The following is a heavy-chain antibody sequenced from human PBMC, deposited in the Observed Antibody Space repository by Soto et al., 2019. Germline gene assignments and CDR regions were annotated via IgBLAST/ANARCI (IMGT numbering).Heavy chain of an antibody. Sequence: ASVKVSCKASGYTFTGYYMHWVRQAPGQGLEWMGWINPNSGGTNYAQKFQGWVTMTRDTSISTAYMELSRLRSDDTAVYYCARDKVDDSSGYSHYYYGMDVWGQGTTVTVSS. V-gene: IGHV1-2*04. CDR2: INPNSGGT. D-gene: IGHD3-22*01. CDR3: ARDKVDDSSGYSHYYYGMDV. J-gene: IGHJ6*02. CDR1: GYTFTGYY.